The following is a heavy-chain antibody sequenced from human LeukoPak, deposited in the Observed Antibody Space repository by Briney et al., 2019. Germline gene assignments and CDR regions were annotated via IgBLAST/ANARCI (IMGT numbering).Heavy chain of an antibody. Sequence: ASVKVSCKASGYTLTGYYMHWVRQAPGQGLEWMGWINPNSGGTNYAQKFQGWVTMTRDTSISTAYMELSRLRSDDTAVYYCARVFSSTDDAFDIWGQGTMVTVFS. J-gene: IGHJ3*02. CDR2: INPNSGGT. CDR1: GYTLTGYY. D-gene: IGHD2-2*01. CDR3: ARVFSSTDDAFDI. V-gene: IGHV1-2*04.